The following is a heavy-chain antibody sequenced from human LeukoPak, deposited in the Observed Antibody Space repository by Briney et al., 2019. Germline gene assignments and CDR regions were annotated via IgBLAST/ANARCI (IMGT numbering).Heavy chain of an antibody. D-gene: IGHD3-10*01. CDR2: IWYDGSNK. V-gene: IGHV3-33*01. CDR1: GFIFNTHG. CDR3: TRAPHGSGRVHYALDV. J-gene: IGHJ6*02. Sequence: PGRSLRLSCAASGFIFNTHGMHWVRQAPGKGLEWVAVIWYDGSNKYYADSVKGRFAVSRDNPKNTVYLQMNILRAEDTAIYYCTRAPHGSGRVHYALDVWGQGAAVTVSS.